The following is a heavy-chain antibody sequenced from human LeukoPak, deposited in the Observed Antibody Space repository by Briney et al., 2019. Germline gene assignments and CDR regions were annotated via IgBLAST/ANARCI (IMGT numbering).Heavy chain of an antibody. CDR3: ARDPGYYDSSGYYLLGALDY. CDR2: INPSGGST. J-gene: IGHJ4*02. Sequence: ASVKVSCKASGYTLTSYYMHWVRQAPGQGLEWMGIINPSGGSTSYAQKFQGRVTMTRDMSTSTVYMELSSLRSEDTAVYYCARDPGYYDSSGYYLLGALDYWGQGTLVTVSS. D-gene: IGHD3-22*01. CDR1: GYTLTSYY. V-gene: IGHV1-46*01.